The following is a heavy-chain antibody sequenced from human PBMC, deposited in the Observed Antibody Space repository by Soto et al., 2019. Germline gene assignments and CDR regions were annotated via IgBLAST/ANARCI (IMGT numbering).Heavy chain of an antibody. Sequence: SETLSLTCTVSNGSISNFYWNWIRHPAGRGPEWIGRIYASGSPSYNPSLRSRVTMSVDTSKNQFSLKLKSVTAADTAVYYCARSSHKESWFDPWGQGTLVTVSS. CDR1: NGSISNFY. CDR3: ARSSHKESWFDP. CDR2: IYASGSP. J-gene: IGHJ5*02. D-gene: IGHD6-13*01. V-gene: IGHV4-4*07.